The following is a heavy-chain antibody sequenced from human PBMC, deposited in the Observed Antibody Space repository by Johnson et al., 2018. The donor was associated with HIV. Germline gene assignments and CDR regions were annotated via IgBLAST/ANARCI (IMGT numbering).Heavy chain of an antibody. J-gene: IGHJ3*02. CDR3: AKDRNWGRLFDGFDI. CDR1: GFTFSSYG. Sequence: QVQLVESGGGVVHPGGSLRLSCAASGFTFSSYGMHWVRQAPGKGLEWVAVISYDGSNKYYADSVKGRFTISRDSSKNTLYLQMNSLRPEDTAVYYCAKDRNWGRLFDGFDIWGRGTMVTVSS. D-gene: IGHD7-27*01. CDR2: ISYDGSNK. V-gene: IGHV3-30*18.